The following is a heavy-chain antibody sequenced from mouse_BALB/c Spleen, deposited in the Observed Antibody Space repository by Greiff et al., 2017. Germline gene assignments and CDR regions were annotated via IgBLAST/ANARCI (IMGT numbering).Heavy chain of an antibody. Sequence: DVKLVESGGGLVQPGGSRKLSCAASGFTFSSYAMSWVRQTPEKRLEWVASISSGGSTYYPDSVKGRFTISRDNARNILYLQMSSLRSEDTAMYYCARDDYGFAYWGQGTLVTVSA. CDR2: ISSGGST. V-gene: IGHV5-6-5*01. J-gene: IGHJ3*01. CDR1: GFTFSSYA. CDR3: ARDDYGFAY. D-gene: IGHD2-4*01.